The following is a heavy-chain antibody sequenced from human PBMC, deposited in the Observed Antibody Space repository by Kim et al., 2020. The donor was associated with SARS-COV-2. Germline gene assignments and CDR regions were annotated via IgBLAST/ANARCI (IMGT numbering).Heavy chain of an antibody. CDR3: ARDPRLSDH. J-gene: IGHJ4*02. Sequence: RAIYYGDSVEGRFTISRDNAQKSMYLQMNSLRAEDTAVYYCARDPRLSDHWGQGTLVTVSS. CDR2: RAI. D-gene: IGHD6-19*01. V-gene: IGHV3-7*03.